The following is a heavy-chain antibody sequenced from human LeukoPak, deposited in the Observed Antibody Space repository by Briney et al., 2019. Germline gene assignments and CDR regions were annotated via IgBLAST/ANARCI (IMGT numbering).Heavy chain of an antibody. CDR3: AMSDGLDI. Sequence: GGSLRLSCGASGFTFSGSWMSWVRQAPGRGLEWVANIKQDGSEKYYVDSVKGRFTISRDNAKNSLYLQMNSLRAEDTAVYYCAMSDGLDIWGQGTMVTVSS. CDR1: GFTFSGSW. V-gene: IGHV3-7*02. CDR2: IKQDGSEK. J-gene: IGHJ3*02.